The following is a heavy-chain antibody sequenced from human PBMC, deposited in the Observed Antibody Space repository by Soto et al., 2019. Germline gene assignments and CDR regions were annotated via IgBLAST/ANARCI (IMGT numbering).Heavy chain of an antibody. J-gene: IGHJ6*02. CDR1: GGSLSSGGYY. CDR2: IYYSGST. Sequence: QVQLQESGPGLVKPSQTLSLTCTVSGGSLSSGGYYWIWIRQHPGKGLEGTSYIYYSGSTYYTPSLKIRDSISIDTSKNQFSLKLRSVSAADTAVDYCSREEVGSRRIRLGLDVWGQGTTVTVSS. V-gene: IGHV4-31*03. CDR3: SREEVGSRRIRLGLDV. D-gene: IGHD3-16*01.